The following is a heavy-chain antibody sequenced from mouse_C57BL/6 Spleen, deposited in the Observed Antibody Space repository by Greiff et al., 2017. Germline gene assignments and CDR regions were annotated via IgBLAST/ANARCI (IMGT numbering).Heavy chain of an antibody. CDR3: ARSGDGYYKGGYYFDY. CDR2: IHPNSGST. Sequence: VQLQQPGAELVKPGASVKLSCKASGYTFTSYWMHWVKQRPGQGLEWIGMIHPNSGSTNYNEKFKSKATLTVDKSSSTAYMQLSSLTSEDSAVYYCARSGDGYYKGGYYFDYWGQGTTLTVSS. V-gene: IGHV1-64*01. D-gene: IGHD2-3*01. J-gene: IGHJ2*01. CDR1: GYTFTSYW.